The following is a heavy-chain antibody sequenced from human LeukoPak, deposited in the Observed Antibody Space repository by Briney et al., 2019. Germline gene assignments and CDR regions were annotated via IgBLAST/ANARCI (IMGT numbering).Heavy chain of an antibody. D-gene: IGHD2-2*01. Sequence: RASVTVSCKASGYTFTDSYIHWVRQAPGQGLEWMGWINPNGGGTNYAQKFQGRVTMTRDTSISTAYMALTRLRSDDTAVYYCARAVAGYQVPLDYWGQGTLVTVSS. CDR3: ARAVAGYQVPLDY. V-gene: IGHV1-2*02. CDR2: INPNGGGT. J-gene: IGHJ4*02. CDR1: GYTFTDSY.